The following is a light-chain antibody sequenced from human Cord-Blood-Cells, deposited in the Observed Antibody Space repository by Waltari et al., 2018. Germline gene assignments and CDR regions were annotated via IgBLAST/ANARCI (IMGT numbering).Light chain of an antibody. CDR3: QQSDSTPLT. CDR1: QSISSY. Sequence: DIQMTQSPSSPSASVGARVTITCRASQSISSYLNCYQQKPGKAHELLIYAASSLQSGVPSRFSGSRSGKDVTLSISSQQPEDFATYDCQQSDSTPLTFGGVTKVEI. V-gene: IGKV1-39*01. CDR2: AAS. J-gene: IGKJ4*02.